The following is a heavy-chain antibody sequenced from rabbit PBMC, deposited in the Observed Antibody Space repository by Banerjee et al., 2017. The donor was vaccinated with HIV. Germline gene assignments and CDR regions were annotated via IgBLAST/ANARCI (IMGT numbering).Heavy chain of an antibody. V-gene: IGHV1S40*01. J-gene: IGHJ4*01. CDR1: EFDFSIYA. D-gene: IGHD4-1*01. Sequence: QSLEESGGDLVKPGASLTLSCKASEFDFSIYAITWVRQAPGKGLEWIACINTSSGSTVYATWAKGRFTISRTSSTTVALQMTSLTAADTASYFCARDLAGVIGWNFNLWGPGTLVTVS. CDR2: INTSSGST. CDR3: ARDLAGVIGWNFNL.